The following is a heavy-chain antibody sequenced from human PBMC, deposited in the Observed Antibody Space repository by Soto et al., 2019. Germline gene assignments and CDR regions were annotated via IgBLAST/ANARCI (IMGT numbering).Heavy chain of an antibody. D-gene: IGHD3-10*01. CDR3: AKGSGNYYGSGRDFDI. CDR1: GFTFSSYG. Sequence: GGSLRLSCAASGFTFSSYGMHWVRQAPGKGLEWVAVISYDGSNKYYADSVKGRFTISRDNSKNTLYLQMNSLRAEDTAVYYCAKGSGNYYGSGRDFDIWGQGTMVTVSS. CDR2: ISYDGSNK. J-gene: IGHJ3*02. V-gene: IGHV3-30*18.